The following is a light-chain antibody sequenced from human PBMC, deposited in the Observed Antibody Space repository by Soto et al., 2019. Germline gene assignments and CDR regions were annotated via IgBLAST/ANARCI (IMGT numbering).Light chain of an antibody. CDR2: GAS. Sequence: EIVLTQSPGTLSLSPGDRATLSCRASQSVSSSDFAWYQQKAAQAPRLLIYGASSRATGIPDRFSGSGAGKVFPLTFRRLELEVFGLYYCQKYGSSPFSFFGRGT. CDR1: QSVSSSD. J-gene: IGKJ2*01. CDR3: QKYGSSPFSF. V-gene: IGKV3-20*01.